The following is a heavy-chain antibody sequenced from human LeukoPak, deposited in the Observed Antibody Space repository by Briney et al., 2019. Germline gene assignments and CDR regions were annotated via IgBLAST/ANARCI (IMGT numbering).Heavy chain of an antibody. V-gene: IGHV3-7*01. Sequence: GGSLRLSCSASGFAFSDYWMNWVRQAPGKGTEWVANINLGGSAKLYVDSVRGRCTISRDNAKNSLYLQLNSLRVEDTAVYYCAAWGLNNYWGQGTLVTVSS. J-gene: IGHJ4*02. D-gene: IGHD7-27*01. CDR2: INLGGSAK. CDR1: GFAFSDYW. CDR3: AAWGLNNY.